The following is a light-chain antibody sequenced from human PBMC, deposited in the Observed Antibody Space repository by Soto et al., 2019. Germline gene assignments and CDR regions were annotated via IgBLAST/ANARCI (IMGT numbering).Light chain of an antibody. V-gene: IGKV1D-16*01. Sequence: DIQMTQSPSSLSASLGDRVTITCRASQGINNLLAWYQQKPGKAPKSLIKTASTLQSGVPSRFSGSSSATDCALTISNLQPEEYATYYCQQYNSFPRTFGQGTRLEI. J-gene: IGKJ5*01. CDR1: QGINNL. CDR2: TAS. CDR3: QQYNSFPRT.